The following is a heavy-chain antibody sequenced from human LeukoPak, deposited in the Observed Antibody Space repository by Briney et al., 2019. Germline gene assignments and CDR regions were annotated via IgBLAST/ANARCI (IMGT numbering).Heavy chain of an antibody. CDR1: GFTFSSYW. CDR2: IKQDGSEK. Sequence: PGGSLRLSCAASGFTFSSYWMSWVRQAPGKGLEWVANIKQDGSEKYYVDSVKGRFTISRDNAKNSLYLQMNSLRAEDTAVYYCARVLRDSRYCSSTSCYGLGDYWGQGTLVTVSS. D-gene: IGHD2-2*01. J-gene: IGHJ4*02. V-gene: IGHV3-7*01. CDR3: ARVLRDSRYCSSTSCYGLGDY.